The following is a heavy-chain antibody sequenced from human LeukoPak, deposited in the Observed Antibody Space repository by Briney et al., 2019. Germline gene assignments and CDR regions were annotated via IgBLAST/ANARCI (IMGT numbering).Heavy chain of an antibody. CDR1: GGSISSSSYY. D-gene: IGHD2-2*02. CDR2: IYYSGST. J-gene: IGHJ5*02. Sequence: SETLSLTCTVSGGSISSSSYYWGWIRQPPGKGLEWIGRIYYSGSTYYNPSFKSRVTISVDTSKNQFSLKLSSVTAADTAVYYCASFCSSTSCYMFQDWFDPWGQGTLVTVSS. V-gene: IGHV4-39*07. CDR3: ASFCSSTSCYMFQDWFDP.